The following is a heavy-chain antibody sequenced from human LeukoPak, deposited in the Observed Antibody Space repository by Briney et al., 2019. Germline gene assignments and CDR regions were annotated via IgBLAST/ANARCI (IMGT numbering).Heavy chain of an antibody. V-gene: IGHV1-8*01. J-gene: IGHJ5*02. CDR2: MNPDSGNT. D-gene: IGHD3-10*01. CDR1: GYSFTNYD. CDR3: AKSTMGTRRINDL. Sequence: ASVTVSCKAPGYSFTNYDIHWVRQATGQGLAWMGWMNPDSGNTGYAQKFQGRVTMTRDTSISTAYMELSSLRPDDTAVYYCAKSTMGTRRINDLWGRGTLVTVSS.